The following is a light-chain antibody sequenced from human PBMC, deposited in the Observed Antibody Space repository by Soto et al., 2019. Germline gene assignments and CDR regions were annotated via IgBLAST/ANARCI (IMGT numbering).Light chain of an antibody. CDR2: TNN. CDR3: AAWDDSLSGVV. Sequence: QSVLTQPPSASGTPGQRVTISCSGSSSNIGSNYVYWYQQLPGTAPKLLIYTNNPRPSGVPDRFSGSKSGTSASLAISGLRSEYEANYYCAAWDDSLSGVVFGGGTQLTVL. V-gene: IGLV1-47*01. CDR1: SSNIGSNY. J-gene: IGLJ3*02.